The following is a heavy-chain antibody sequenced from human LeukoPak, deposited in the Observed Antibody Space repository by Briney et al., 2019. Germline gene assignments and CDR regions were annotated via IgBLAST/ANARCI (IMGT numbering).Heavy chain of an antibody. CDR2: IYTSGTT. CDR1: RDSISSDY. V-gene: IGHV4-4*07. J-gene: IGHJ3*01. CDR3: ARVFHD. Sequence: SETLSLTCTVSRDSISSDYWSWIRQPAGKGLEWIGLIYTSGTTNYNPSLKSRVTMSLDTSKNQFSLTLNSVTAADTAVYYCARVFHDWGQGTMVTVSS.